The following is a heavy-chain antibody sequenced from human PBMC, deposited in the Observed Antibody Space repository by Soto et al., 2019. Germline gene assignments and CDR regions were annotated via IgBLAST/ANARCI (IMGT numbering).Heavy chain of an antibody. D-gene: IGHD2-15*01. Sequence: PGGSLRLSCAASGFTFSSYSMNWVRQAPGKGLEWVSSISSSSSYIYYADSVKGRFTISRDNAKNSLYLQMNSLRAEDTAVYYCAREYCSGGSCYHAFDIWGQGTMVTVSS. J-gene: IGHJ3*02. V-gene: IGHV3-21*01. CDR1: GFTFSSYS. CDR3: AREYCSGGSCYHAFDI. CDR2: ISSSSSYI.